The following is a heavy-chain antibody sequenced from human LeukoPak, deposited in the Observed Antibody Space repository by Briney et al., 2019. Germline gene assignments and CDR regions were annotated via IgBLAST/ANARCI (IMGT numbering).Heavy chain of an antibody. CDR3: ARDYYGPGSLRYFDL. J-gene: IGHJ2*01. V-gene: IGHV4-59*12. Sequence: SETLSLTCTVSGGSISNYYWSWIRQPPGKGLEWIGYIYYSGSTYYNPSLKSRVTISVDTSKNQFSLKLSSVTAADTAVYYCARDYYGPGSLRYFDLWGRGTLVTVSS. D-gene: IGHD3-10*01. CDR2: IYYSGST. CDR1: GGSISNYY.